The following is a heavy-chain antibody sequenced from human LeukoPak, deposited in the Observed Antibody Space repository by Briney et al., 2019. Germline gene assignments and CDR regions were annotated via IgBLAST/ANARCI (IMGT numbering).Heavy chain of an antibody. J-gene: IGHJ4*02. CDR1: GFTFSSYA. D-gene: IGHD5-24*01. V-gene: IGHV3-23*01. CDR2: ISGSGGTT. CDR3: GKYWVGSVEMATSSSLSY. Sequence: PGGSLRLSCAASGFTFSSYAMSWVRQAPGKGLEWVSGISGSGGTTNYADSVKGRFTISRDNSKNTLYLQMNSLRAEDTAVYYCGKYWVGSVEMATSSSLSYWGQGTLVTVSS.